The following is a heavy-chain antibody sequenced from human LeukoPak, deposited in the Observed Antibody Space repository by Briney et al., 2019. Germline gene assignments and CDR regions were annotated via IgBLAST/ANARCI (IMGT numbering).Heavy chain of an antibody. V-gene: IGHV4-59*08. CDR2: IYYSGST. J-gene: IGHJ4*02. CDR3: ARHVQQQLVLFDY. Sequence: SETLSLTCTVSGGSISSYYWSWIRQPPGKGLEWIGYIYYSGSTNYNPSLKSRVTISVDTSKNQFSLKLSTVTAADTAVYYCARHVQQQLVLFDYWGQGTLVTVSS. D-gene: IGHD6-13*01. CDR1: GGSISSYY.